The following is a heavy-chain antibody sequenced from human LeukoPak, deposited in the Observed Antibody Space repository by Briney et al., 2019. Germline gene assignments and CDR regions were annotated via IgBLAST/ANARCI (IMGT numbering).Heavy chain of an antibody. V-gene: IGHV1-2*02. CDR2: INPNSGGT. CDR3: ARDRSFGELFLQPLDF. CDR1: GYTFTGYY. Sequence: ASVKVSCKASGYTFTGYYMHWVRQAPGQGLEWMGWINPNSGGTNYAQKFQGRVTMTRDTSISTAYMELSRLRSDDTAVYYCARDRSFGELFLQPLDFWGQGTLVTVSS. J-gene: IGHJ4*02. D-gene: IGHD3-10*01.